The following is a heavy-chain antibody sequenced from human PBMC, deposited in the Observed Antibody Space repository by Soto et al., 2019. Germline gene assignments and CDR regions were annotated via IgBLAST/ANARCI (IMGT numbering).Heavy chain of an antibody. D-gene: IGHD2-2*01. CDR1: GFTVSNTY. Sequence: EVQLVETGGGLIQPGGSLRLSCAASGFTVSNTYMTWVRQPPGKGLECGSVIYTAGGTNYADSVKGRFIISRDNSKNTLYLQMNSMRAEDTAVYYCARALPVAKGGFDPWGQGTLVTVSS. V-gene: IGHV3-53*02. CDR2: IYTAGGT. CDR3: ARALPVAKGGFDP. J-gene: IGHJ5*02.